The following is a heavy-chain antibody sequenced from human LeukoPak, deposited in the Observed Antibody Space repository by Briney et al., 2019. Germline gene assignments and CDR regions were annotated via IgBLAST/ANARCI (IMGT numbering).Heavy chain of an antibody. Sequence: PGGSLRLSCAASGFTFSSYEMNWVRQAPGKGLEWVSYISSSGSTIYYADSVKGRFTISRDSAKNSLYLQMNSLRAEDTAVYYCASGSYHWYFDLWGRGTLVTVSS. CDR2: ISSSGSTI. J-gene: IGHJ2*01. CDR3: ASGSYHWYFDL. CDR1: GFTFSSYE. V-gene: IGHV3-48*03. D-gene: IGHD1-26*01.